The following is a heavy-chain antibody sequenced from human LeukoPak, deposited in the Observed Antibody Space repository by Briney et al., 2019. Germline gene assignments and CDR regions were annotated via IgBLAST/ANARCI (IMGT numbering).Heavy chain of an antibody. CDR2: IYYSGST. D-gene: IGHD3-22*01. Sequence: NPSETLSLTCTVSGGSISSSSYYWGWIRQPPGKGLEWIGSIYYSGSTYYNPSLKSRVTISVDTSKNQFSLKLSSVTAADTAVYYCARGYYYDSSGYYYSDAFDIWGQGTMVTVSS. V-gene: IGHV4-39*07. CDR1: GGSISSSSYY. CDR3: ARGYYYDSSGYYYSDAFDI. J-gene: IGHJ3*02.